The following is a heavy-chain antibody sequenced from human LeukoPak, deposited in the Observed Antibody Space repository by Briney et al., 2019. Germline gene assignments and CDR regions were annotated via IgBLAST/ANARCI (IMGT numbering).Heavy chain of an antibody. CDR2: INHSGST. CDR1: GGSFSGYY. CDR3: ARGGGGGVDPPDFDI. J-gene: IGHJ3*02. D-gene: IGHD3-3*01. Sequence: SETQSLLCAVYGGSFSGYYWSWIRQPPGKGLEWIGEINHSGSTNYNPSLKSRVTISVDTSENQFSLKLSSVTAADTAVYYCARGGGGGVDPPDFDIRVEPRMVTVSS. V-gene: IGHV4-34*01.